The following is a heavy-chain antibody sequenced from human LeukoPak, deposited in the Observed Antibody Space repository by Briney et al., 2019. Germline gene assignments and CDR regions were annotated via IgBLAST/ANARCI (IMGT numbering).Heavy chain of an antibody. Sequence: GGSLRLSCAASGFTFSSYSMNWVRQAPGKGLEWVSSISSSSSYIYYADSVKGRFTISRDNAKNSLYLQMNSLRAEDTAVYYCARGCSSTSCYSNGRYYYYGMDVWGQGTTVTVSS. V-gene: IGHV3-21*01. D-gene: IGHD2-2*02. J-gene: IGHJ6*02. CDR3: ARGCSSTSCYSNGRYYYYGMDV. CDR1: GFTFSSYS. CDR2: ISSSSSYI.